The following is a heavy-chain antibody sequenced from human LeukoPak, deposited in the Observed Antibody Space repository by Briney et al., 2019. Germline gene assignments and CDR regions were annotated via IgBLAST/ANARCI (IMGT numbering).Heavy chain of an antibody. J-gene: IGHJ4*02. CDR3: ARWEGSGWYFDY. D-gene: IGHD6-19*01. Sequence: GGSLRLSCAASGFTFRSYGMHWVRQSPGKGLVWVSRFNSDGSNTRYADSVKGRFTISRDNAKNTLYLQMNSLRAEDTAVYYCARWEGSGWYFDYWGQGTLVTVSS. V-gene: IGHV3-74*01. CDR1: GFTFRSYG. CDR2: FNSDGSNT.